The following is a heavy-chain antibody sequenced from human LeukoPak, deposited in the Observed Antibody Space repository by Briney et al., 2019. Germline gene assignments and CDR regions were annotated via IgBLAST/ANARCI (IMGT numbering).Heavy chain of an antibody. J-gene: IGHJ5*02. CDR3: ARVVSAAVRVDP. Sequence: GGSLRLSCAASGFTFTTYSMNWVRQAPGKGLEWVSSISSSSGNIYYADSVKGRFTISRDNAKNSLYLQMNSLRAEDTAIYYCARVVSAAVRVDPWGQGTLVTVSS. CDR2: ISSSSGNI. CDR1: GFTFTTYS. V-gene: IGHV3-21*01. D-gene: IGHD6-13*01.